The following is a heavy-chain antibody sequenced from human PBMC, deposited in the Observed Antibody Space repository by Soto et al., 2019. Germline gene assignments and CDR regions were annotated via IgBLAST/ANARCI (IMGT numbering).Heavy chain of an antibody. CDR1: GGSISSSNW. CDR3: ARVSGSYYYGMDV. CDR2: IYHSGST. Sequence: NPSETLSLTCAVSGGSISSSNWWSWVRQAPGKGLEWIGEIYHSGSTNYNPSLKSRVTISVDKSKNQFSLKLSSVTAADTAVYYCARVSGSYYYGMDVWGQGTTVTVSS. D-gene: IGHD1-26*01. J-gene: IGHJ6*02. V-gene: IGHV4-4*02.